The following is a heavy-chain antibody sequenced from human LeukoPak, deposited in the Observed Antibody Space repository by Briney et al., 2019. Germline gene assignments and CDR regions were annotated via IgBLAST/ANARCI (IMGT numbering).Heavy chain of an antibody. Sequence: SVKVSCKASGGTFSSYTISWVRQAPGQGLEWMGGIIPIFGTANYAQKFQGRVTITADESTSTAYMELSSLRSEDTAVYYCARGTLDTAMATAVRYYYGMDVWGQGTTVTVSS. D-gene: IGHD5-18*01. CDR1: GGTFSSYT. V-gene: IGHV1-69*13. CDR3: ARGTLDTAMATAVRYYYGMDV. CDR2: IIPIFGTA. J-gene: IGHJ6*02.